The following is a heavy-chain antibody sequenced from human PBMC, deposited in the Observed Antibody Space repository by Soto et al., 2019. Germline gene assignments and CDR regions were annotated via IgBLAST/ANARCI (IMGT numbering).Heavy chain of an antibody. J-gene: IGHJ6*02. CDR1: GFTFSSYA. D-gene: IGHD3-10*01. CDR3: ARDTGSGSYYYYYGMDV. Sequence: GGSLRLSCAASGFTFSSYAMRWVRQAPGKGLEWVSAISGSGDSTYYADSVKGRFTISRDNSKNTLYLQMNSLRAEDTAVYYCARDTGSGSYYYYYGMDVWGQGTTVTVSS. V-gene: IGHV3-23*01. CDR2: ISGSGDST.